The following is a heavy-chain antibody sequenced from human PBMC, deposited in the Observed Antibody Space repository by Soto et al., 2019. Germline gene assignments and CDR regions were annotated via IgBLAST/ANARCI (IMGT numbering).Heavy chain of an antibody. CDR2: IGGSGGNR. D-gene: IGHD4-4*01. CDR1: GFTFNAYA. CDR3: AMVASDYINSIDH. J-gene: IGHJ4*02. Sequence: EVQLLESGGDLVQPGGSLRLSCAASGFTFNAYAMTWVRQAPGKGLEWVSAIGGSGGNRYYSASVKGRFTISRDSSKDTLDLQMTRLRVEVTAVYYCAMVASDYINSIDHWGQGILVTVSS. V-gene: IGHV3-23*01.